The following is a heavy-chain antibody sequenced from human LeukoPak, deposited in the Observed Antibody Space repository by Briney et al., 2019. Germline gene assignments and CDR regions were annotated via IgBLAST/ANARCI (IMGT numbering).Heavy chain of an antibody. CDR1: GGSFSGYY. Sequence: PSETQSLTCAVYGGSFSGYYWSWIRQPPGKGLEWIGEINHSGSTNYNPSLKSRVTISVDTSKNQFSLKLSSVTAADTAVYYCARDPYSGSYWFDPWGQGTLVTVSS. CDR2: INHSGST. CDR3: ARDPYSGSYWFDP. J-gene: IGHJ5*02. D-gene: IGHD1-26*01. V-gene: IGHV4-34*01.